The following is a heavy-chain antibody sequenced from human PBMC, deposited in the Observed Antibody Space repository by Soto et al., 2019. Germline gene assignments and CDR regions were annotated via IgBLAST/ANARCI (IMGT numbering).Heavy chain of an antibody. CDR2: IIPISDTT. V-gene: IGHV1-69*01. J-gene: IGHJ6*02. Sequence: QVQLVQSGAEVKKPGSLVKVSCKASGGTFSSYAISWVRQAPGQGLEWMGGIIPISDTTNYAQKFQGRVTITADESTSTAYMELSSLRSEDTAVYYCARSQGSSTSLELYYYYYYGMDVWGQGTTVTVSS. CDR3: ARSQGSSTSLELYYYYYYGMDV. D-gene: IGHD2-2*01. CDR1: GGTFSSYA.